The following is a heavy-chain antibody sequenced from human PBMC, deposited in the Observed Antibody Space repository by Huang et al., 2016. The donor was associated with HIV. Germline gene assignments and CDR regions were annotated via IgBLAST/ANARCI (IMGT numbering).Heavy chain of an antibody. J-gene: IGHJ1*01. D-gene: IGHD6-19*01. CDR3: ARRAASGWQQEYFHL. CDR2: IHWNNDK. V-gene: IGHV2-5*01. Sequence: QITLKESGPTLVKPTQTLTLTCTFSGFSLSTSGVGVGWIRQPTGKALEWLALIHWNNDKHYNSSLKSRLTITKDTSKNQEVLTMSNVDPLDTATYYCARRAASGWQQEYFHLWGQGTLVTVSS. CDR1: GFSLSTSGVG.